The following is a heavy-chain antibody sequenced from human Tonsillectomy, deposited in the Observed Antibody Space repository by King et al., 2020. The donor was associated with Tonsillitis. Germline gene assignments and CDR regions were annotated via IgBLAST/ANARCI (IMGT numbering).Heavy chain of an antibody. CDR2: IGTAGDK. J-gene: IGHJ3*02. D-gene: IGHD5-18*01. CDR1: GFTFSSYD. Sequence: VQLVESGGGLVQPGGSLRLACAASGFTFSSYDMHLVRQAKGKGVEWGSAIGTAGDKYYPGSGKGRFTIARENAKNSLYLQMNSLRAGETAVYYCARGDTENAFDIWGQGTMVTVSS. V-gene: IGHV3-13*01. CDR3: ARGDTENAFDI.